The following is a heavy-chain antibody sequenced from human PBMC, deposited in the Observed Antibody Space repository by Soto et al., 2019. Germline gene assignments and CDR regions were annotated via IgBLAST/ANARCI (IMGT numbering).Heavy chain of an antibody. D-gene: IGHD2-2*02. CDR1: GFTFSSYA. J-gene: IGHJ4*02. Sequence: EVQLLESGGGLVQPGGSLRLSCAASGFTFSSYAMSWVRQAPGKGLEWVSAISGSGGSTYYADSVKGRFTISRDNSKNTMYLKMNSLRAEDTAVYYCAKLGCSSTSCYTGTYFDYWGQGTLVTVSS. CDR2: ISGSGGST. CDR3: AKLGCSSTSCYTGTYFDY. V-gene: IGHV3-23*01.